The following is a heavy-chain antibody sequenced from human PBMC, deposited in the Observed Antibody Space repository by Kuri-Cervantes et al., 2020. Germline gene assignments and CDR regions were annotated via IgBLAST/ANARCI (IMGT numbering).Heavy chain of an antibody. CDR2: IYYSGST. V-gene: IGHV4-39*07. D-gene: IGHD6-13*01. Sequence: GSLRLSCTVSGGSISSYYWGWIRQPPGKGLEWIGSIYYSGSTYYNPSLKSRVTISVDTSKNQFSLKLSSVTAADTAVYYCARGALRRIAAAGTGDWFDPWGQGTLVTVSS. J-gene: IGHJ5*02. CDR1: GGSISSYY. CDR3: ARGALRRIAAAGTGDWFDP.